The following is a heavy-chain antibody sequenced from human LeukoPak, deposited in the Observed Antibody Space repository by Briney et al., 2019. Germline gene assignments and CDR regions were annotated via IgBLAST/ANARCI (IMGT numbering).Heavy chain of an antibody. J-gene: IGHJ5*02. CDR3: ARGPAPETTAYCGGDCYSDNWFDP. D-gene: IGHD2-21*02. Sequence: PSETLSLTCTVYGGSFSDYYWGWIRQPPGKGLEWIGEIHPSGSTNYNPSLKSRVTISVDTSKNQFSLKLSSVTAADTAVYYCARGPAPETTAYCGGDCYSDNWFDPWGQGTLVTVSS. CDR1: GGSFSDYY. CDR2: IHPSGST. V-gene: IGHV4-34*09.